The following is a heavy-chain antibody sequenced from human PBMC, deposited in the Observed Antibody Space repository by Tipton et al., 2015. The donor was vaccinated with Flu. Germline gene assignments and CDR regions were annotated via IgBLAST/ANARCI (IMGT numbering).Heavy chain of an antibody. J-gene: IGHJ4*02. CDR3: ARDEGDGFNDLGF. CDR1: GFALITHG. Sequence: SLRLSCAASGFALITHGLNWVRQAPGKGLEWVGSISGNGKYTYYADSVRGRFTISRDNARRSLFLQIQSLRVEDTATYYCARDEGDGFNDLGFWGQGTLVSFSS. D-gene: IGHD5-24*01. V-gene: IGHV3-21*01. CDR2: ISGNGKYT.